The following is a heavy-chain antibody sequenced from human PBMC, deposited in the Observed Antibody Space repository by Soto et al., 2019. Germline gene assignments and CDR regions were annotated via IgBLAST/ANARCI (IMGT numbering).Heavy chain of an antibody. V-gene: IGHV4-30-2*01. CDR1: GGSISSGGYS. Sequence: QLQLQESGSGLVKPSQTLSLTCAVSGGSISSGGYSWSWIRQPPGKGLEWIGYIYHSGSTYYNPSLKSRVTISVDRSKNQFSLKLSSVPAADRAVYSCARRGEGSYFDSWGQGTLVTVSS. D-gene: IGHD3-16*01. CDR3: ARRGEGSYFDS. CDR2: IYHSGST. J-gene: IGHJ4*02.